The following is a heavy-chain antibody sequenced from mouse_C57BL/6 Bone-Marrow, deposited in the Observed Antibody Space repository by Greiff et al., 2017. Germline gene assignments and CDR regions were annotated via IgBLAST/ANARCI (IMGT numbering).Heavy chain of an antibody. CDR1: GYAFSSSW. D-gene: IGHD1-1*01. CDR3: ARRGTTVVSHWYFDV. J-gene: IGHJ1*03. CDR2: IYPGDGDT. V-gene: IGHV1-82*01. Sequence: QVQLQQSGPELVKPGASVKISCKASGYAFSSSWMNWVKQRPGKGLEWIGRIYPGDGDTNYNGKFKGKATLTADKSSSTAYMQLSSLTSEDSAVYFCARRGTTVVSHWYFDVWGTGTTVTVSS.